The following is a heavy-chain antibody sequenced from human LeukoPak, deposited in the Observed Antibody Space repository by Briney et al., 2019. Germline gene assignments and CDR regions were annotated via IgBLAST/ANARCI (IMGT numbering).Heavy chain of an antibody. D-gene: IGHD5-24*01. J-gene: IGHJ3*02. CDR2: ISWNSGSI. CDR3: ARFRDGYNPDAFDI. Sequence: GRSLRLSCAASGFTFDDYAMHWVRQAPGKGLEWVSGISWNSGSIGYADSVKGRFTISRDNAKNSLYLQMNSLRAEDTAVYYCARFRDGYNPDAFDIWGQGTMVTVSS. V-gene: IGHV3-9*01. CDR1: GFTFDDYA.